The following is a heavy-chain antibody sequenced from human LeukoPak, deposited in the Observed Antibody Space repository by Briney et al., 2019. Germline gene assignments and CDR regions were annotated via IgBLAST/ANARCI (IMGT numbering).Heavy chain of an antibody. J-gene: IGHJ3*02. CDR2: IYTTEST. CDR1: GGSISSGNYY. CDR3: ARALPGGAFDI. Sequence: PSETLSLTCTVSGGSISSGNYYWSWIRQPAGKGLEWIGRIYTTESTDYNPSLKSRVTILLDTPKKQFSLNLSSVTAADTAVYYCARALPGGAFDIWGQGTMVTVSS. V-gene: IGHV4-61*02. D-gene: IGHD4-23*01.